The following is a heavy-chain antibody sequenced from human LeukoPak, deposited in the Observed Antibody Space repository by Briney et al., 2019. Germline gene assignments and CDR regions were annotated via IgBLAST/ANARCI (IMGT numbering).Heavy chain of an antibody. V-gene: IGHV4-59*08. J-gene: IGHJ4*02. CDR3: AIVPPGYSYGFDY. Sequence: SETLSLTCTVSGGSFSGYYWSWIRQSPGKGLEWVGCIYYGGSSQYNPSLKSRVSMSLDTSNNQLSLRLTSVTAADTAVYYSAIVPPGYSYGFDYWGQGILVTVSS. CDR2: IYYGGSS. CDR1: GGSFSGYY. D-gene: IGHD5-18*01.